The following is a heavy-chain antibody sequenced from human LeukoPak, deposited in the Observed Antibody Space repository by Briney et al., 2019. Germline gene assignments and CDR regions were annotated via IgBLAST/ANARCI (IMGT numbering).Heavy chain of an antibody. CDR1: GYTFTSYG. D-gene: IGHD3-22*01. CDR3: ARVQDTYYYDSSGYYPLDY. Sequence: GASVKVSCKASGYTFTSYGISWVRQAPGQGLEWMGWIGAYNGNTNYAQKLQGRVTMTTDTSTSTAYMELRSLRSDDTAVYYCARVQDTYYYDSSGYYPLDYWGQGTLVTVSS. V-gene: IGHV1-18*01. CDR2: IGAYNGNT. J-gene: IGHJ4*02.